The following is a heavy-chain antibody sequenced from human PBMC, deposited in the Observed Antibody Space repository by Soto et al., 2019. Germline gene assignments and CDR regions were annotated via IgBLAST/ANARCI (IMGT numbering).Heavy chain of an antibody. V-gene: IGHV3-30*18. D-gene: IGHD3-10*01. CDR2: IPYDGNTK. CDR3: AKRGPGHYYGLDV. CDR1: GFTFTAYG. J-gene: IGHJ6*02. Sequence: PGGSLSLSCAASGFTFTAYGLYWVRPPPGKGLEWVAVIPYDGNTKYYSDSVKGRFTISRDTSKNTLYLQMNSLEPEDTAVYFCAKRGPGHYYGLDVWGQGTTVTVSS.